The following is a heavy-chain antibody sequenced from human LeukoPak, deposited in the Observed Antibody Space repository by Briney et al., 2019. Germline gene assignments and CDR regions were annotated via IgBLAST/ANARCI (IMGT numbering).Heavy chain of an antibody. Sequence: SQTLSLTCTVSGGSISSGGYYWSWIRQPPGRGLEWIGYIYHSGSTYYNPSLKSRVTISVDRSKNQFSLKLSSVTAADTAVYYCARARDYCSSTSCYYMDVWGKGTTVTVSS. D-gene: IGHD2-2*01. CDR3: ARARDYCSSTSCYYMDV. V-gene: IGHV4-30-2*01. CDR2: IYHSGST. CDR1: GGSISSGGYY. J-gene: IGHJ6*03.